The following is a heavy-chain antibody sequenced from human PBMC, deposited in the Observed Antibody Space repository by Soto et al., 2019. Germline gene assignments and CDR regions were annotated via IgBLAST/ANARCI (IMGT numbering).Heavy chain of an antibody. Sequence: PSETLSLTCTVSGGSISSGGYYWSWIRQHPGKGLEWIGYIYYSGSTYYNPSLKSRVTISVDTSKNQFSLKLSSVTAADTAVYYCARHVWNSSGWEEYFDYWGQGTLVTVSS. CDR1: GGSISSGGYY. V-gene: IGHV4-39*01. CDR3: ARHVWNSSGWEEYFDY. CDR2: IYYSGST. D-gene: IGHD6-19*01. J-gene: IGHJ4*02.